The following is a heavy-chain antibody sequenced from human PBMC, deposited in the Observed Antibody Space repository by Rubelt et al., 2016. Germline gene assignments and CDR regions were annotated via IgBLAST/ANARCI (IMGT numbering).Heavy chain of an antibody. D-gene: IGHD3-10*01. V-gene: IGHV4-34*01. Sequence: QVQLQQWGAGLLKPSETLSLTCAVYGGSFSGYYWSWIRQPPGKGLEWIGEINHSGSTNYNPSLKSRVTISVDTSKYRFSLKLGSVTAADTAVYYCASRGRYYGSGSYPPRTGIVDYWGQGTLVTVSS. J-gene: IGHJ4*02. CDR1: GGSFSGYY. CDR3: ASRGRYYGSGSYPPRTGIVDY. CDR2: INHSGST.